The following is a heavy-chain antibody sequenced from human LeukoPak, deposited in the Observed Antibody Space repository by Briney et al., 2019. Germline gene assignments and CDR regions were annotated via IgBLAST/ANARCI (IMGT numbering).Heavy chain of an antibody. J-gene: IGHJ4*02. D-gene: IGHD4/OR15-4a*01. Sequence: RPGGSLRLSCVASGFVFSNYWMGWVRQAPGKGLEWVANIKEDGGETYYVDSMKGRFTISRDNAKNSLDLQMNSLRDEDTAVYYCARRKEVQTTFDYWGQGTLVTVSS. CDR3: ARRKEVQTTFDY. CDR2: IKEDGGET. CDR1: GFVFSNYW. V-gene: IGHV3-7*01.